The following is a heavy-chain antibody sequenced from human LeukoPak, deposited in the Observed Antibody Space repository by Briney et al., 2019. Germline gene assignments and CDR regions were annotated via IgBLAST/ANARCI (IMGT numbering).Heavy chain of an antibody. CDR2: IKQDGSEK. CDR1: GFTFSSYW. J-gene: IGHJ6*03. D-gene: IGHD6-6*01. Sequence: AGGSLRLSCAASGFTFSSYWMSWVRQAPGKGLEWVANIKQDGSEKYYVDSVKGRFTISRDNSKNTLYLQMNSLRAEDTAVYYCAKGGLSKSLAARPPKNYYYYYMDVWGKGTTVTVSS. CDR3: AKGGLSKSLAARPPKNYYYYYMDV. V-gene: IGHV3-7*03.